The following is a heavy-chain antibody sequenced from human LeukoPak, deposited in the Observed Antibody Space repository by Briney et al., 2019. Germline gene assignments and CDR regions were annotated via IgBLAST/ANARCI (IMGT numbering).Heavy chain of an antibody. V-gene: IGHV3-74*01. CDR2: INSDESST. D-gene: IGHD6-13*01. CDR1: GFTFSEYW. CDR3: ARGGVFGRNGMDV. J-gene: IGHJ6*02. Sequence: GGSLRLSCAASGFTFSEYWMHWVRQTPGKGLVWVSRINSDESSTNYADSVKGRFTISGDNAKNTMYLQMNSLRVGDTAVYYCARGGVFGRNGMDVWGQGTTVTVSS.